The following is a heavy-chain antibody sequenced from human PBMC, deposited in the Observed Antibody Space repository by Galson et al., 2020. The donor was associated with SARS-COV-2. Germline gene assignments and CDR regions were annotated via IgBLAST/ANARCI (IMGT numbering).Heavy chain of an antibody. J-gene: IGHJ4*02. D-gene: IGHD3-9*01. V-gene: IGHV2-70*04. CDR3: ARTHYDILTGYYSPFDY. Sequence: SWIRQPPGKALEWLARIDWDDDKFYSTSLKTRLTISKDTSKNQVVLTMTNMDPVDTATYYCARTHYDILTGYYSPFDYWGQGTLVTVSS. CDR2: IDWDDDK.